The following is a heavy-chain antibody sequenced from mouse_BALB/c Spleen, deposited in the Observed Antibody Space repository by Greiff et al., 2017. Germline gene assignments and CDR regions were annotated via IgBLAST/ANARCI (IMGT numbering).Heavy chain of an antibody. Sequence: EVKLVESGPGLVKPSQSLSLTCTVTGYSITSDYAWNWIRQFPGNKLEWMGYISYSGSTSYNPSLKSRISITRDTSKNQFFLQLNSVTTEDTATYYCALYYGYYAMDYWGQGTSVTVSS. D-gene: IGHD1-2*01. CDR2: ISYSGST. CDR1: GYSITSDYA. V-gene: IGHV3-2*02. J-gene: IGHJ4*01. CDR3: ALYYGYYAMDY.